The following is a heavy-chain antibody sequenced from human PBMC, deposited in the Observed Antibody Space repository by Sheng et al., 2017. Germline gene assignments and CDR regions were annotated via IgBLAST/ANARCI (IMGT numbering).Heavy chain of an antibody. CDR1: GFTFSSYE. V-gene: IGHV3-48*03. J-gene: IGHJ3*02. D-gene: IGHD3-16*02. Sequence: EVQLVESGGGLVQPGGSLRLSCAASGFTFSSYEMNWVRQAPGKGLEWVSYISSSGSTIYYADSVKGRFTISRDNAKNSLYLQMNSLRAEDTAVYYCASLDDYVWGSYRYPLDAFDIWGQGTMVTVSS. CDR3: ASLDDYVWGSYRYPLDAFDI. CDR2: ISSSGSTI.